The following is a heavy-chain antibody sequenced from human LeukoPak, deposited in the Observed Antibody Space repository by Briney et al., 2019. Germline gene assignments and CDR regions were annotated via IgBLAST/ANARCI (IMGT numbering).Heavy chain of an antibody. CDR1: GYSFTSYW. CDR2: IYPGDSDT. Sequence: ASVKVSCKASGYSFTSYWIGWVRQMPGKGLEWMGIIYPGDSDTRYSPSFQGQVTISADKSISTAYLQWSSLKASDTAMYYCATTLGYCSSTSCLDAFDIWGQGTMVTVSS. J-gene: IGHJ3*02. CDR3: ATTLGYCSSTSCLDAFDI. D-gene: IGHD2-2*01. V-gene: IGHV5-51*01.